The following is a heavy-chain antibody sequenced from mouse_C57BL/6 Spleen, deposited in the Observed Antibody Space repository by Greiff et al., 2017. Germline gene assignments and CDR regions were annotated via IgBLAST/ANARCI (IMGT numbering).Heavy chain of an antibody. CDR1: GFTFSSYG. CDR3: ARHWDY. J-gene: IGHJ2*01. CDR2: ISSGGSYT. V-gene: IGHV5-6*01. Sequence: VQLQQSGGDLVKPGGSLKLSCAASGFTFSSYGMSWVRQTPDKRLEWVATISSGGSYTYYPDSVKGRFTISRDNAKNTLYLQMSSLKSADTAMYYCARHWDYWGQGTTLTVSS.